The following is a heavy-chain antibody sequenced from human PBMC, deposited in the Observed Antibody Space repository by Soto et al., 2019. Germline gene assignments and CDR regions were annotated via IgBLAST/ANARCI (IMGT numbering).Heavy chain of an antibody. CDR2: MYWGDDK. CDR3: AHTAATGDYWESFDF. D-gene: IGHD3-22*01. J-gene: IGHJ4*02. Sequence: QITLKESGPTLVKPTQTLTLTCTFSGFSLSTGGVGVGWIRQPPGTALEWLTLMYWGDDKRYSPSLKSRLTIADDNSKNQVVLTMTNMDPVDTATYYCAHTAATGDYWESFDFWGQGTLVTVSS. CDR1: GFSLSTGGVG. V-gene: IGHV2-5*02.